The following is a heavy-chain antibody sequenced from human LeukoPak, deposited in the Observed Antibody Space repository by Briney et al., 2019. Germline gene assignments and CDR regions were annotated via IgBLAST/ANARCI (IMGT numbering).Heavy chain of an antibody. CDR3: ARDLGAGQWPYYFDY. CDR2: ISSSSSTI. CDR1: GFTFSNYA. V-gene: IGHV3-48*02. D-gene: IGHD6-19*01. J-gene: IGHJ4*02. Sequence: PGGSLRLSCAASGFTFSNYAMTWVRQAPGKGLEWVSYISSSSSTIYYADSVKGRFTISRDNAKNSLYLQMNSLRDEDTAVYYCARDLGAGQWPYYFDYWGQGTLVTVSS.